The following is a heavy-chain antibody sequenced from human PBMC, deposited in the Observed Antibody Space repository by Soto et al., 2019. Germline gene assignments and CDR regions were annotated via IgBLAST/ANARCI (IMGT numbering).Heavy chain of an antibody. CDR2: LSDGGSS. V-gene: IGHV3-53*02. Sequence: DVQVVETGGDLIQPGGSLRLYCAASGFSVSSTYMSWVRQAPGKGLEWVSTLSDGGSSHYADSVTGRFSVSRDNSKNTLYLQMNGLRADDTAIYYCAGDYASGGYDYRGQGTQVTVSS. CDR3: AGDYASGGYDY. D-gene: IGHD3-16*01. CDR1: GFSVSSTY. J-gene: IGHJ4*02.